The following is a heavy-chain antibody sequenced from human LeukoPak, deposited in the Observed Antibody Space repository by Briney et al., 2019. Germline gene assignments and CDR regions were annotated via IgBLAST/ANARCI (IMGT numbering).Heavy chain of an antibody. J-gene: IGHJ5*02. D-gene: IGHD3-3*01. CDR3: ATRRLRFLEWSNWFDP. Sequence: SETLSLTCTVSGGSISSYYWSWIRQPPGKGLEWIGEINHSGSTNYNPSLKSRVTISVDTSKNQFSLKLSSVTAADTAVYYCATRRLRFLEWSNWFDPWGQGTLVTVSS. CDR2: INHSGST. CDR1: GGSISSYY. V-gene: IGHV4-34*01.